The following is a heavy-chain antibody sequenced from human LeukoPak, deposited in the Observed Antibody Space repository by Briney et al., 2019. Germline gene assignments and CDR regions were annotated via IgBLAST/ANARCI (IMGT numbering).Heavy chain of an antibody. Sequence: SETLSLTCTVSGGSISSYYWTWIRQPPGKGLEWIGYIYYSGSTNYNPSLKSRVTISVDTSKNQFSLKLSSVTAADTAVYYCARRAPYSYEWSTLDYWGQGTLVTVSS. CDR1: GGSISSYY. V-gene: IGHV4-59*08. D-gene: IGHD5-18*01. CDR2: IYYSGST. J-gene: IGHJ4*02. CDR3: ARRAPYSYEWSTLDY.